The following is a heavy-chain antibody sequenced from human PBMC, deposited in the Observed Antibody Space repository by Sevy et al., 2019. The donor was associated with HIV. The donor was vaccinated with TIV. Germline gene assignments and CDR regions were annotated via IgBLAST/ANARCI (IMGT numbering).Heavy chain of an antibody. J-gene: IGHJ4*02. V-gene: IGHV1-24*01. Sequence: ASVKVSCKVSGYTLTELSMHWVRQAPGKGLEWMGGFDPEDGETIYAQKFQGRVTMTEDTSTDTAYMELCSLRSEDTAVYYCATDTFVAGQAVVLYTRVSLYWGQGTLVSDSS. CDR1: GYTLTELS. CDR3: ATDTFVAGQAVVLYTRVSLY. CDR2: FDPEDGET. D-gene: IGHD6-19*01.